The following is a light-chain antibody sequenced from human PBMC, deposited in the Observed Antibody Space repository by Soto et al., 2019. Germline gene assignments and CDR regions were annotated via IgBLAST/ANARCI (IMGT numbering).Light chain of an antibody. J-gene: IGKJ4*01. CDR1: QTVSSN. CDR3: HQYNNWLALT. CDR2: DAS. V-gene: IGKV3-15*01. Sequence: EIVMTQSPATLSVSPGERATLSCRASQTVSSNLAWYQQKPGQAPRLLIYDASTSATGITVRFRGSGSWTEFTLTISSLQSEDSAVYYGHQYNNWLALTFGGGTKVEIK.